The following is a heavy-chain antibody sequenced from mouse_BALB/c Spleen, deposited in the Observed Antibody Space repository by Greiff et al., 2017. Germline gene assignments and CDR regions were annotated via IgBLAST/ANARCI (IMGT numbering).Heavy chain of an antibody. J-gene: IGHJ3*01. CDR3: APLGVRKNWFAY. CDR1: GYTFTSYW. CDR2: INPSNGRT. D-gene: IGHD2-14*01. Sequence: KESCKASGYTFTSYWMHWVKQRPGQGLEWIREINPSNGRTNYNEKFKSKATLTVDKSSSTAYMQLSSLTSEDSAVYYYAPLGVRKNWFAYWGQGTLVTVSA. V-gene: IGHV1S81*02.